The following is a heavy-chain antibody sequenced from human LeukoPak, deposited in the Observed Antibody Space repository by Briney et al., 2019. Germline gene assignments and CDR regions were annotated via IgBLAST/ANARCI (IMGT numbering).Heavy chain of an antibody. CDR2: IYYSGST. D-gene: IGHD6-13*01. CDR1: GGSVSSYY. CDR3: ARHHPIYSSSWPDAFDI. J-gene: IGHJ3*02. Sequence: PSETLSLTCTVSGGSVSSYYWSWIRQPPGKGLEWIGYIYYSGSTNYNPSLKSRVTISVDTSKNQFSLKLSSVTAADTAVYYCARHHPIYSSSWPDAFDIWGQGTMVTVSS. V-gene: IGHV4-59*02.